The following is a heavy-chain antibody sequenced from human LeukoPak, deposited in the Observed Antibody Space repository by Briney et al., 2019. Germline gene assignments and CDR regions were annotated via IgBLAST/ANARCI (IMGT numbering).Heavy chain of an antibody. CDR2: IKYYGIQK. D-gene: IGHD3-22*01. Sequence: PGGSLRLSCAASGFTFSNYWMSWVRQAPGKGLEWVTIIKYYGIQKYYADSVNGRFNISRDKAKISLSLQINSLRVEGTAVYYCARDWSYFENSGFYFDHWGQGTLVTVSS. CDR3: ARDWSYFENSGFYFDH. J-gene: IGHJ4*02. V-gene: IGHV3-7*03. CDR1: GFTFSNYW.